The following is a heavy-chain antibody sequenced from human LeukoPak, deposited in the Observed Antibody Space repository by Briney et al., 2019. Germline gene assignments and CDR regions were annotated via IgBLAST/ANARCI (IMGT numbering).Heavy chain of an antibody. V-gene: IGHV4-61*02. CDR2: IYTSGST. Sequence: PSETLSLSCTVSGGSISSGSYYWSWIRQPAGKGLEWIGRIYTSGSTNYNPSLKSRVTMSVDTSKNQFYLKLTSVTAADTAIYYCARDLVGYGSGRNDAFDIWGQGTKVTVS. CDR1: GGSISSGSYY. J-gene: IGHJ3*02. CDR3: ARDLVGYGSGRNDAFDI. D-gene: IGHD3-10*01.